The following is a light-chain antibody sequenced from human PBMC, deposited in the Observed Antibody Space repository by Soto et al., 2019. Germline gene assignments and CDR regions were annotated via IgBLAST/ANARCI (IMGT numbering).Light chain of an antibody. CDR2: DAS. J-gene: IGKJ1*01. CDR1: QDIRKY. V-gene: IGKV1-33*01. CDR3: QQYNRYWT. Sequence: IQMTQSPSSLSASVGARVTITCQATQDIRKYVNWYQQKPGKAPKLLIYDASSLETGVPSRFSGSGSETEFTLTISSLFPDDFATYYCQQYNRYWTFGQGTKVDIK.